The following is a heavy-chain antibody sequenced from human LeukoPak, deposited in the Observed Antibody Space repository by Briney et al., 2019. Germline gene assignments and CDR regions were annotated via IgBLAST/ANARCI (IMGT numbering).Heavy chain of an antibody. CDR1: GFSLSTTGVG. CDR3: AHRFVVVVAARNHDAFDI. J-gene: IGHJ3*02. Sequence: SGPTLVNPTQTLPLTCTFSGFSLSTTGVGVGWIHPPPGKALDCLSPIYWNDDKRYSPSLKSRLTITKDTSKNQVVLTMTNMDPVDTATYYCAHRFVVVVAARNHDAFDIWGQGTMVTVSS. V-gene: IGHV2-5*01. CDR2: IYWNDDK. D-gene: IGHD2-15*01.